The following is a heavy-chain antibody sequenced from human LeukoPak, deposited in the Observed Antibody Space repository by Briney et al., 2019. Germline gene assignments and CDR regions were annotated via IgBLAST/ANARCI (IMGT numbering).Heavy chain of an antibody. CDR1: GFTFSTSA. J-gene: IGHJ4*02. Sequence: PGGSLRLSCAASGFTFSTSAMHWVRQAPGKGLEWVTIISYDGGSTYYADSVKGRFTISKDNSKNTLYLQMNSLRPEDTAVYYCARSPTSWYFDYWGQGTLVTVSS. D-gene: IGHD2-2*01. CDR2: ISYDGGST. CDR3: ARSPTSWYFDY. V-gene: IGHV3-30*03.